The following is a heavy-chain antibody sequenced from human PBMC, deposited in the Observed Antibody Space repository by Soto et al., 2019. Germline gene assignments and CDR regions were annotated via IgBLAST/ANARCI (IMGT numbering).Heavy chain of an antibody. CDR1: GGTFSSYA. Sequence: GPSVKVSCKASGGTFSSYAISWVRQAPGQGLEWMGGIIPIFGTANYAQKFQGRVTITADESTSTAYMELSSLRSEDTAVYYCARGGTRITMVRGPDAFDIWGQGTMVTVSS. V-gene: IGHV1-69*13. J-gene: IGHJ3*02. D-gene: IGHD3-10*01. CDR2: IIPIFGTA. CDR3: ARGGTRITMVRGPDAFDI.